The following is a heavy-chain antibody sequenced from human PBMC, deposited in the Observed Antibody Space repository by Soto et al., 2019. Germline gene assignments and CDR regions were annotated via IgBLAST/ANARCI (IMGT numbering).Heavy chain of an antibody. V-gene: IGHV4-34*01. J-gene: IGHJ4*02. D-gene: IGHD6-13*01. CDR2: INQSGSS. CDR1: GGSFSTYF. CDR3: AREXRVVGGYSSCWYDYFDS. Sequence: PSETLSLTCSVDGGSFSTYFWTWVRQPPGKGLEWIGEINQSGSSSYNPSLESRVSISVDTSKKQFSLKLSSVTAADTAVYYCAREXRVVGGYSSCWYDYFDSWGQGTLGTVSS.